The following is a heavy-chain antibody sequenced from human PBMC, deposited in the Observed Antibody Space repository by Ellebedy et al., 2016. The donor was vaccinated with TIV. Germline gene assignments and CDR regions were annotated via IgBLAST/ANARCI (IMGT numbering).Heavy chain of an antibody. CDR1: GGTFNNFA. D-gene: IGHD1-26*01. Sequence: SVKVSCXASGGTFNNFAVSWVRQAAGQGLEWMGGIFPVFGTSTYAQKFRGRVTVAADESTNTVYMEMTGLTSGDTAVYFCARGPSGPTWYHFGLDVWGLGTAVTVAS. J-gene: IGHJ6*02. CDR2: IFPVFGTS. CDR3: ARGPSGPTWYHFGLDV. V-gene: IGHV1-69*13.